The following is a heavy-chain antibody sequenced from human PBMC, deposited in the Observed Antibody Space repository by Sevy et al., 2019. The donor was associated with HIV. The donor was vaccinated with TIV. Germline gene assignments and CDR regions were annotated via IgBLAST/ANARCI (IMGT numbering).Heavy chain of an antibody. CDR1: GYNFINYG. V-gene: IGHV1-18*01. CDR2: SSPFTGSP. J-gene: IGHJ6*02. CDR3: GKCTLWVYASTNRQCGMDV. D-gene: IGHD1-26*01. Sequence: VSVKVSCKASGYNFINYGISWVRQAPGQGLEWVGGSSPFTGSPNYPQKLQDRVTVTTDTATNTAYMELRNLRSDDTAVYYCGKCTLWVYASTNRQCGMDVWGQGTTVTVSS.